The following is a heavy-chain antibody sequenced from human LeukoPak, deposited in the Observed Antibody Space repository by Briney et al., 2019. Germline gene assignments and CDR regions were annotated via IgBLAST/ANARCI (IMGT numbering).Heavy chain of an antibody. CDR2: ISSSGSTI. CDR3: ARLLGYCSSTSCYGNLYFDY. D-gene: IGHD2-2*01. CDR1: GFTFSSYW. Sequence: GGSLILSCAASGFTFSSYWMNWVRQAPGKGLEWVSYISSSGSTIYYADSVKGRFTISRDNAKNSLYLQMNSLRAEDTAVYYCARLLGYCSSTSCYGNLYFDYWGQGTLVTVSS. J-gene: IGHJ4*02. V-gene: IGHV3-48*04.